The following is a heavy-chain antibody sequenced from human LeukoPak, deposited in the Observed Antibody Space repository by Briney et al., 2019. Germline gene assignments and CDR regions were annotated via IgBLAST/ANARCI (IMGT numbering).Heavy chain of an antibody. J-gene: IGHJ4*02. CDR1: GGSISSYY. V-gene: IGHV4-59*01. Sequence: SETLSLTCTVSGGSISSYYWNWIRQPPGKGLEWIGYIYYSGSTNYNPSLKSRVTISVDMSKNQFFLKLSSVTAADTAVYYCARDRDYIIDYWGQGTLVTVSS. CDR3: ARDRDYIIDY. D-gene: IGHD4/OR15-4a*01. CDR2: IYYSGST.